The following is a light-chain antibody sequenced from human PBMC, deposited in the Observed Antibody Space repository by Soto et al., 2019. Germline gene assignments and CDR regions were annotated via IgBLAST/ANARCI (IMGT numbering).Light chain of an antibody. Sequence: EIVMTQSPATLSVSPGERVTLSCRASQSVRTNLAWYQQKPGQAPRPLIYGASTRATGVPARFSGSGAGTDFTLTISSLQSEDFAVYYCQPYNPWWGFGGGTKVEIK. CDR1: QSVRTN. V-gene: IGKV3-15*01. CDR2: GAS. CDR3: QPYNPWWG. J-gene: IGKJ4*01.